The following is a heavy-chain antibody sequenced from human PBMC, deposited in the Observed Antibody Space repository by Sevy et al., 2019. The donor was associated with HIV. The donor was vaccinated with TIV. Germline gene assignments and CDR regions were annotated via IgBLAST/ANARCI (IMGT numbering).Heavy chain of an antibody. CDR1: GFTFSIYT. V-gene: IGHV3-48*01. CDR2: IVGSSRTI. Sequence: GGSLRLSCAASGFTFSIYTMSWVRQAPGKGLECVSYIVGSSRTIYYADSVKGRFTISRDNAKNSLYLQMNSLRAEDTAVYYCAREIVGRPSDIWGQGTMVTVSS. CDR3: AREIVGRPSDI. D-gene: IGHD1-26*01. J-gene: IGHJ3*02.